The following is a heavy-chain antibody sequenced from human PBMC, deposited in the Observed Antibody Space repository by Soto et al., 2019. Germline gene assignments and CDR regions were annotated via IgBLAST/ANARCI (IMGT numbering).Heavy chain of an antibody. Sequence: SETLSLTCAVSGGYISSSNWWSWVRQPPGKGLEWIGEIYHSGSTNYNPSLKSRVTISVDTSKNQFSLKLSSVTAADTAVYYCARHAYDFWSGHPNPRYYYGMDVWGQGTTVTVSS. CDR2: IYHSGST. CDR3: ARHAYDFWSGHPNPRYYYGMDV. D-gene: IGHD3-3*01. CDR1: GGYISSSNW. J-gene: IGHJ6*02. V-gene: IGHV4-4*02.